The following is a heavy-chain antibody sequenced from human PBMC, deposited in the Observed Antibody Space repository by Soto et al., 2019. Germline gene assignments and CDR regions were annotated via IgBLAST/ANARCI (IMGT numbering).Heavy chain of an antibody. Sequence: ASVKVSCKASGYTFTGYYMHWVRQAPGQGLEWMGWINPNSGGTNYAQKFQGWVTMTRDTSISTAYMELNRLRSDDTAVYYCARGRDSIQEPRTEGYYGMDLWGQGTTVTVSS. V-gene: IGHV1-2*04. J-gene: IGHJ6*02. D-gene: IGHD2-2*02. CDR1: GYTFTGYY. CDR3: ARGRDSIQEPRTEGYYGMDL. CDR2: INPNSGGT.